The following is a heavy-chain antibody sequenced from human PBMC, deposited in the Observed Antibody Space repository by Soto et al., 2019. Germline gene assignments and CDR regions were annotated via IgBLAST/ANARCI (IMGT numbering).Heavy chain of an antibody. V-gene: IGHV3-30-3*01. D-gene: IGHD3-10*01. CDR1: GFTFSNFA. CDR2: ISYDGTNK. J-gene: IGHJ4*02. Sequence: PGGSLRLSCAASGFTFSNFAAHWVRQAPGKGLEWVAVISYDGTNKYYADSVKGRFTISRDNSNNTLYLQMNSLRAEDTAVYYCARNYYGSGSYLGPFGYWGQGTLVTVSS. CDR3: ARNYYGSGSYLGPFGY.